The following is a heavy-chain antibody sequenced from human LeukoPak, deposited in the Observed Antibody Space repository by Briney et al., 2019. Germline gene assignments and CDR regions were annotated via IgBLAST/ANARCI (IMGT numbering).Heavy chain of an antibody. J-gene: IGHJ4*02. CDR3: AKGTYSSSWLFDY. CDR1: GFTFSSYS. D-gene: IGHD6-13*01. Sequence: GGSLRLSCAASGFTFSSYSMNWVRQAPGKGLEWVSSISSGSSYIYYADSVKGRFTISRDNSKNTLYLQMNSLRAEDTAVYYCAKGTYSSSWLFDYWGQGTLVTVSS. CDR2: ISSGSSYI. V-gene: IGHV3-21*04.